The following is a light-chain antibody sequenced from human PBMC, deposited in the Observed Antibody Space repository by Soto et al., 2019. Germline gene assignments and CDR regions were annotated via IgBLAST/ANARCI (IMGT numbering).Light chain of an antibody. CDR3: QQRSNWPSIT. CDR1: QSVSSY. J-gene: IGKJ5*01. V-gene: IGKV3-11*01. Sequence: EIVLSQSPATLSLSPGERATLSDRVSQSVSSYLAWYQQKPGQAPRLLXYDASNRANGIPDRFSGSGSGTDFTLTISSLEPEDFAVYYCQQRSNWPSITFGQGTRLEIK. CDR2: DAS.